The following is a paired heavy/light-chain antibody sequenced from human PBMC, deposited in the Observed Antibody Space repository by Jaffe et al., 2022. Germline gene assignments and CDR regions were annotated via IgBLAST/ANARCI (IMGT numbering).Light chain of an antibody. CDR2: GAS. Sequence: EIVLTQSPGTLSLSPGERTTLSCRASQSVTSNYLTWYQQKPGQAPRLLVYGASSRATGIPDRFSANGSGTDFTLTISRLEPEDFAVYYCQQYGSSPQTWTFGQGTKVEIK. V-gene: IGKV3-20*01. CDR1: QSVTSNY. J-gene: IGKJ1*01. CDR3: QQYGSSPQTWT.
Heavy chain of an antibody. V-gene: IGHV5-51*03. J-gene: IGHJ4*02. CDR2: IFPGDSDT. CDR1: GYTFSTYW. Sequence: EVQLVQSGAEVKKPGESLKISCQGSGYTFSTYWIGWVRQMPGKGLEWMGIIFPGDSDTRYSPSFQGQVTISADKSITTAYLEWSSLKASDTAMYYCVRRQYRWNYFDYWGQGTLVTVSS. D-gene: IGHD1-1*01. CDR3: VRRQYRWNYFDY.